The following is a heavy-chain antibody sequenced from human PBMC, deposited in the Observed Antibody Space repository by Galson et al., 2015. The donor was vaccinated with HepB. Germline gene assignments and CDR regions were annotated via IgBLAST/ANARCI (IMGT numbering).Heavy chain of an antibody. J-gene: IGHJ4*02. V-gene: IGHV3-21*01. D-gene: IGHD2-8*02. CDR2: ISSSSSYI. CDR3: ARDPEVAGGGSFDY. Sequence: SLRLSCAASGFTFSSYSMNWVRQAPGKGLEWVSSISSSSSYIYYADSVKGRFTISRDNAKNSLYLQMNSLRAEDTAVYYCARDPEVAGGGSFDYWGQGTLVTVSS. CDR1: GFTFSSYS.